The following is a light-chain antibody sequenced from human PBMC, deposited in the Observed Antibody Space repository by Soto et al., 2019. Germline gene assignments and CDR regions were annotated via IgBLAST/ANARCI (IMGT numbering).Light chain of an antibody. J-gene: IGLJ1*01. CDR3: SSYTTSTTYV. Sequence: QSALTQPASVSGSPGQSITISCTGTSRDVGSQNLVSWYQQHPGKAPKLMIYEVSDRPSGVSNRFSGSKSGNTASLTISGLQAEDEADYYCSSYTTSTTYVFGTGTKVTVL. CDR2: EVS. CDR1: SRDVGSQNL. V-gene: IGLV2-14*02.